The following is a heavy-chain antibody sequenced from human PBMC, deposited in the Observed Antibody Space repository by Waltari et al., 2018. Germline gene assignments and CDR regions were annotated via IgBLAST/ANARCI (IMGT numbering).Heavy chain of an antibody. D-gene: IGHD7-27*01. J-gene: IGHJ6*02. CDR2: IRVDNGNT. CDR1: GYPCTSYG. Sequence: QVQLVQSAGKVTKPGASVKVSCTASGYPCTSYGISWVRQAPGQGLEWMGWIRVDNGNTNYAQHLQGRVTMTADTSTSTAYMELRSLRSDDTAVYYCARPSLGQYYYYGMEVWGQGTAVTVSS. V-gene: IGHV1-18*01. CDR3: ARPSLGQYYYYGMEV.